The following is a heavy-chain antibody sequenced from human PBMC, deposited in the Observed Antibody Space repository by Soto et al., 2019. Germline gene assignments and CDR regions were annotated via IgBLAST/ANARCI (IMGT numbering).Heavy chain of an antibody. D-gene: IGHD2-21*01. J-gene: IGHJ4*02. V-gene: IGHV4-30-4*02. Sequence: PSETLSLTCTLSGGSISSGDYYWSWIRQPPGKGLEWIGYIYYSGSTYYNPSLKSRVTISLDTSKNHFSLRLTSVTAADTAVYYCARIPQGYFDYRGQRFLVTVSS. CDR3: ARIPQGYFDY. CDR1: GGSISSGDYY. CDR2: IYYSGST.